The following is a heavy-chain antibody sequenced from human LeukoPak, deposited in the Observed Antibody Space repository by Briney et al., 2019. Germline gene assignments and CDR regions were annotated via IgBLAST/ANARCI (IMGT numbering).Heavy chain of an antibody. CDR1: GGSISSYY. V-gene: IGHV4-59*01. CDR3: AIGEQQLFS. D-gene: IGHD6-13*01. Sequence: SETLSPTCTVSGGSISSYYWSWIRQPPGKGLEWIGYIYYSGSTNYNPSLKSRVTISVDTSKNQFSLKLSSVTAADTAVYYCAIGEQQLFSWGQGTLVTVSS. CDR2: IYYSGST. J-gene: IGHJ5*02.